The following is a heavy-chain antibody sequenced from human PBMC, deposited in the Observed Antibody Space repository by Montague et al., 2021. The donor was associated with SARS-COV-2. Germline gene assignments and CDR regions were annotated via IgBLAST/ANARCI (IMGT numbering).Heavy chain of an antibody. V-gene: IGHV4-39*07. CDR2: IDYSGXT. Sequence: SETLSLTCTVSGGSISSSSYYWGWLRQPPGKVLEWIGSIDYSGXTXYXXXXKRRVTISVDTSKNQFSLKPSSVTAADTAVYYCARVGRQQLVRLSGMDVWGQGTTVTVSS. J-gene: IGHJ6*02. CDR1: GGSISSSSYY. D-gene: IGHD6-13*01. CDR3: ARVGRQQLVRLSGMDV.